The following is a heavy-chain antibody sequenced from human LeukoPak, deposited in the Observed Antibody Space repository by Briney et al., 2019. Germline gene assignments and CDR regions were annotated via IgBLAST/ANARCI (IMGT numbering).Heavy chain of an antibody. D-gene: IGHD3-9*01. V-gene: IGHV4-4*07. Sequence: SETLSLTCTVSGVSISSYYWSWIRQPAGKGLEWIGRIYTSGSTNYNPSLESRVTMSVDTSKNQFSLKLSSVTAADTAVYYCARDREYYDILTGYYNDAFDIWGQGTMVTVSS. CDR1: GVSISSYY. CDR2: IYTSGST. J-gene: IGHJ3*02. CDR3: ARDREYYDILTGYYNDAFDI.